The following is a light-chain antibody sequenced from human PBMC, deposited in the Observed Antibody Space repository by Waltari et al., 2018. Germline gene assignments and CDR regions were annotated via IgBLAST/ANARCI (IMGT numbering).Light chain of an antibody. J-gene: IGLJ3*02. V-gene: IGLV2-23*03. Sequence: QSALTQPASVSGSPGQSITISCTGASNPFANYDLVPWYQHHPNKAPKLLIYEGTKRPSGVAHRFSGSKSGNTASLTISGLQADDEAHYYCCSYAGGSTFLWVFGGGTKLTVL. CDR2: EGT. CDR3: CSYAGGSTFLWV. CDR1: SNPFANYDL.